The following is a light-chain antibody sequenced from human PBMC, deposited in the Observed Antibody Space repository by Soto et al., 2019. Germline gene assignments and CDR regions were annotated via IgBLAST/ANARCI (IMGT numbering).Light chain of an antibody. V-gene: IGKV1-5*03. CDR2: KAS. CDR1: QTIRGY. Sequence: DIQMTQSPSTLSASVGDRVTITCRASQTIRGYLAWYQQKPGKAPKLLIYKASTLESGVPSRFSGSGSGSEFTLTISSLQPDDFASFYCQEYNSYTWTFGQGTKVDIK. J-gene: IGKJ1*01. CDR3: QEYNSYTWT.